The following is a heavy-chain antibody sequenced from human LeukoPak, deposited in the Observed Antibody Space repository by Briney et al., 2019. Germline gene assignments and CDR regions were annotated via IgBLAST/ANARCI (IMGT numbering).Heavy chain of an antibody. CDR2: INSDGSST. Sequence: QPGGSLRLSCAASGFTFSSYWMHWVRQAPGKGLVWVSRINSDGSSTSYATSVRGRFTISRDNSKNTLYLQLNSLRAEDTAVYYCAKDATWIQHFDYWGQGTLVIVSS. CDR3: AKDATWIQHFDY. CDR1: GFTFSSYW. J-gene: IGHJ4*02. D-gene: IGHD5-18*01. V-gene: IGHV3-74*01.